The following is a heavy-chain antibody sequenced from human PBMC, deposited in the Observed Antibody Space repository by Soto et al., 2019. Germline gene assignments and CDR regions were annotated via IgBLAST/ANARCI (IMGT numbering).Heavy chain of an antibody. Sequence: EVQLVESGGGLVQPGGSLRLSCAASGFTFSTYYMNWVRQAPGKGLVWVARITSDGSSTTYADSVKGRFTISRDKAQNTLYLHMNSLRDEDTAVYSCARERGGGFGDVWGQGTTVTVSS. CDR1: GFTFSTYY. CDR3: ARERGGGFGDV. V-gene: IGHV3-74*01. J-gene: IGHJ6*02. CDR2: ITSDGSST. D-gene: IGHD3-10*01.